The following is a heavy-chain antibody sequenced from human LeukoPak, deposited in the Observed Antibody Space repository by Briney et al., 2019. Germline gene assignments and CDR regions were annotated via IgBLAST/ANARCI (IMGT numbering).Heavy chain of an antibody. J-gene: IGHJ6*02. CDR2: IIPILGIA. CDR1: GGTFSSYA. V-gene: IGHV1-69*04. Sequence: SVKASCKASGGTFSSYAISWVRQAPGQGLEWMGRIIPILGIANYAQKFQGRVTITADKSTSTAYMELSSLRSEDTAVYYCARSFSGSGYDILTGPNYYYYYGMDVWGQGTTVTVSS. D-gene: IGHD3-9*01. CDR3: ARSFSGSGYDILTGPNYYYYYGMDV.